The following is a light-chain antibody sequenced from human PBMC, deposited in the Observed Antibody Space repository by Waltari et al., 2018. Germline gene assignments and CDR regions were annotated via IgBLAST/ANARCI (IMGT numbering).Light chain of an antibody. CDR3: SSYAGASTRVV. CDR2: AVS. Sequence: SALTQPASVSASPGQSITISCTGTSSDVGRYNYVSWYQHHPGKAPKLIIYAVSRRRSGVSRRFSGSTSRNTASLTISGLQAEDEADYYCSSYAGASTRVVFGGGTKLNVL. J-gene: IGLJ2*01. CDR1: SSDVGRYNY. V-gene: IGLV2-14*01.